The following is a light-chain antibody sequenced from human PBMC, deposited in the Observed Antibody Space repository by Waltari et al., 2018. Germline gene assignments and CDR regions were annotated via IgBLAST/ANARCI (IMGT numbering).Light chain of an antibody. Sequence: EIVFTQFPGTLSLSPGERATLFCRASQSVSRYLNWYQHKPGKAPKLLIYAASSLQSGVPSRFSGSGSGTDFTLTISSLQPEDFATYYCQQSYSTPPITFGQGTRLEIK. CDR1: QSVSRY. CDR3: QQSYSTPPIT. V-gene: IGKV1-39*01. CDR2: AAS. J-gene: IGKJ5*01.